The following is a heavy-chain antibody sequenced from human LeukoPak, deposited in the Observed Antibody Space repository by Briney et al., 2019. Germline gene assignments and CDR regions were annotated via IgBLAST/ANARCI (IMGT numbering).Heavy chain of an antibody. D-gene: IGHD3-16*01. V-gene: IGHV3-53*01. CDR1: GFTVSSNY. CDR3: ASRMYYDYVWGALDV. J-gene: IGHJ6*02. Sequence: PGGSLGLSCAASGFTVSSNYMSCVRQAPGKGLEWGSVIYSGGSTYYADSVKGRFTISRDNSKNTLYLQMNSLRAEDTAVYYCASRMYYDYVWGALDVWGQGTTVTVSS. CDR2: IYSGGST.